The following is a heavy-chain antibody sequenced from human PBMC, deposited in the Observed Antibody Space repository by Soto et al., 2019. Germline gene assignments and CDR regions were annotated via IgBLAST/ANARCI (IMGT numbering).Heavy chain of an antibody. CDR1: GFTLSSYC. J-gene: IGHJ4*02. CDR2: ISYDGSNK. CDR3: AIVDRAAAGTSG. V-gene: IGHV3-30*03. Sequence: XGALRLYCAASGFTLSSYCMHWVRQAPGKGLEWVAVISYDGSNKYYADSVKGRFTISRDNSKNTLYLQMNSLRAEDTAVYYCAIVDRAAAGTSGWGQGTLVTV. D-gene: IGHD6-13*01.